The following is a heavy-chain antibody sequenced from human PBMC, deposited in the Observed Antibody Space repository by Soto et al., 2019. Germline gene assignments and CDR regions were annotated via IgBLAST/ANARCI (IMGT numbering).Heavy chain of an antibody. V-gene: IGHV1-8*01. CDR2: MNPDSGNT. J-gene: IGHJ5*02. CDR3: ARGRFRRTWFDP. D-gene: IGHD3-16*01. CDR1: GYTFTNYD. Sequence: QVQLVQSGAEVKKPGASVKVSCKASGYTFTNYDIHWVRQATGQGLEWMGWMNPDSGNTGQSKQFQGRVTMTRDTSISTAYMEMSSLRSGDTAVYYWARGRFRRTWFDPWGQGTLVTVSS.